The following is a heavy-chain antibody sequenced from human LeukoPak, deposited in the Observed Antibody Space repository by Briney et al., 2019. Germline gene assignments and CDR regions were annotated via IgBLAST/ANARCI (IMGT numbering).Heavy chain of an antibody. Sequence: GESLKISCKVSGYNFTTYWIGWVRQMPGKGLEWMGIIYPRDSDTRYSPSYQGQATFSADKSISTAYLQWFSLEASDTAMYYCARHWGRGSGIDYWGQGTLVTVSS. CDR3: ARHWGRGSGIDY. V-gene: IGHV5-51*01. CDR1: GYNFTTYW. J-gene: IGHJ4*02. D-gene: IGHD3-10*01. CDR2: IYPRDSDT.